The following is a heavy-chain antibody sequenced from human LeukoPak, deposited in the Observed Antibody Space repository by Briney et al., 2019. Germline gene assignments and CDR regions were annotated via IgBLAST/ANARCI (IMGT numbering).Heavy chain of an antibody. J-gene: IGHJ5*02. CDR1: GFTFTSYW. CDR3: ARGPLYDSAYWFDP. Sequence: VRSLRLSCAASGFTFTSYWMSWVRQAPGQRRKSVANIKQDGSEKDYVDSVKARFTIPRDNAKNPLYLQMNSLRAEDTAVYYCARGPLYDSAYWFDPWGQGTLVTVSS. CDR2: IKQDGSEK. D-gene: IGHD5/OR15-5a*01. V-gene: IGHV3-7*03.